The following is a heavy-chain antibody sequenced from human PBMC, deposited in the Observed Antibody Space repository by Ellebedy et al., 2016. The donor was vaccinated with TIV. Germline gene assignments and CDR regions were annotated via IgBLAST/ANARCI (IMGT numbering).Heavy chain of an antibody. CDR3: ARATAHSSGWYTLYHFDY. Sequence: SETLSLXCTVSSGSISSSSYYWGWIRQPPGKGLEWIGSIYYSGSTYYNPSLKSRVTISVDTSKNQFSLKLSSVTAADTAVYYCARATAHSSGWYTLYHFDYWGQGTLVTVSS. CDR1: SGSISSSSYY. J-gene: IGHJ4*02. CDR2: IYYSGST. D-gene: IGHD6-19*01. V-gene: IGHV4-39*07.